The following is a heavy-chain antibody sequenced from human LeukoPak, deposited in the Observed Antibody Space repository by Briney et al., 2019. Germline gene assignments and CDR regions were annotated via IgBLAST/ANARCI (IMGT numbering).Heavy chain of an antibody. Sequence: GGSLRLSCAASGFTFSSYAMSWVRQAPGKGLEWVSAISGSGGSTYYADSVKGRFTISRDNSKNTLYLQMNSLRAEDTAVYYCAKDYYDILTGYYNVPNWFDPWGQGTLVTVSS. CDR1: GFTFSSYA. D-gene: IGHD3-9*01. J-gene: IGHJ5*02. V-gene: IGHV3-23*01. CDR3: AKDYYDILTGYYNVPNWFDP. CDR2: ISGSGGST.